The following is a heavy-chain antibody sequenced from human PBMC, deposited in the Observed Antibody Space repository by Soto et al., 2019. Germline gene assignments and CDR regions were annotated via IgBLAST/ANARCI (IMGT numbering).Heavy chain of an antibody. CDR3: AHIVVAGLGYYFDY. V-gene: IGHV2-5*02. CDR2: IYWDDDK. Sequence: QITLKESGSTLVKPTQTLTLTCTFSGFSLSSTRMAVGWIRQPPGKALEWLALIYWDDDKRYSPFLKSRLTIPKDTSKNQVVLTMSTMDPVDTARYYCAHIVVAGLGYYFDYWGQGTLVTVSS. D-gene: IGHD6-19*01. J-gene: IGHJ4*02. CDR1: GFSLSSTRMA.